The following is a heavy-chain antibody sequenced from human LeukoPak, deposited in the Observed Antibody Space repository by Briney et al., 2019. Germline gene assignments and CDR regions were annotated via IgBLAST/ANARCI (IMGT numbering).Heavy chain of an antibody. J-gene: IGHJ4*02. CDR3: ARHSAFDY. CDR1: VYTFTSYY. Sequence: APVKVSCKASVYTFTSYYMHWVRQAPGQGLEWMGVINPSGGSTSYAQKFQGRVTMTRDTSTTTVYMELSSLTSEDTAVYYCARHSAFDYWGQGTLVTVSS. D-gene: IGHD3-10*01. V-gene: IGHV1-46*01. CDR2: INPSGGST.